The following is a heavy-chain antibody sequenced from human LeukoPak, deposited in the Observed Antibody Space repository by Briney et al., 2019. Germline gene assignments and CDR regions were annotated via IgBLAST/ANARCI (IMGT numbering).Heavy chain of an antibody. D-gene: IGHD1-26*01. CDR2: IYYTGST. Sequence: PSETLSLTCSVSGGSISSHYWSWMRQPPGKGLEWIGYIYYTGSTDYNPSLKSRVTISVDTSKNQLSLKLSSVTAADAAVYYCASSDGAGATDYWGQGTLVTVSS. J-gene: IGHJ4*02. V-gene: IGHV4-59*11. CDR1: GGSISSHY. CDR3: ASSDGAGATDY.